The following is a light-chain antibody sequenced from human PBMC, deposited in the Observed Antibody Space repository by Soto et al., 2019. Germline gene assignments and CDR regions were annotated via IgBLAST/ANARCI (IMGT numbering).Light chain of an antibody. CDR2: GAS. CDR3: QQYNNWPPGT. J-gene: IGKJ1*01. V-gene: IGKV3-15*01. Sequence: EIVMTQSPATLSVSPGERATLSCRASQSVSSNLAWYHQKPGQAPRLLIYGASTRATGIPARFSGSRSGTEYTLIISSLQSEDYAVYYCQQYNNWPPGTFGQGTKVEIK. CDR1: QSVSSN.